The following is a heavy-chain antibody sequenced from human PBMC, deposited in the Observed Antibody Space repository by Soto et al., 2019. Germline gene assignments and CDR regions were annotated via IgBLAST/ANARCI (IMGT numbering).Heavy chain of an antibody. J-gene: IGHJ5*02. D-gene: IGHD2-2*01. CDR2: ISSSSSYI. V-gene: IGHV3-21*01. Sequence: PGGSLRLSCAASGFTFGSYSMNWVRQAPGKGLEWVSSISSSSSYIYYADSVKGRFTISRDNAKNSLYLQMNSLRAEDTAVYYCARDPRYCSSTSCSTNWFDPWGQGTLVTSPQ. CDR3: ARDPRYCSSTSCSTNWFDP. CDR1: GFTFGSYS.